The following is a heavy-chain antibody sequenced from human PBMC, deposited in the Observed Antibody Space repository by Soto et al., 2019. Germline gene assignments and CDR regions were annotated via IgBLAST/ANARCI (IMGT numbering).Heavy chain of an antibody. CDR2: IKSKSDGGTT. D-gene: IGHD3-22*01. Sequence: GGSLRLSCAASGFTVTNAWMSWVRQAPGKGLDWVGRIKSKSDGGTTDYAAPAKDRFTISRDDSKNTLYLQMNSLKTEDAAVYYCATERANYYDTSGFPHNYYFDYWGQGTLVTVSS. CDR3: ATERANYYDTSGFPHNYYFDY. J-gene: IGHJ4*02. V-gene: IGHV3-15*01. CDR1: GFTVTNAW.